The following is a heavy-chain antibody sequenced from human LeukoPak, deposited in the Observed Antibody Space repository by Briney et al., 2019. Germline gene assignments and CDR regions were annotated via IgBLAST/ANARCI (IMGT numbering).Heavy chain of an antibody. CDR2: INHSGST. V-gene: IGHV4-34*01. CDR1: GGSFSGYY. CDR3: ARGVDVEMVDY. D-gene: IGHD5-24*01. J-gene: IGHJ4*02. Sequence: SETLSLTCAVYGGSFSGYYWSWIRQPPGKGLEWIGEINHSGSTNYNPSLKSRVTISVDTSKNQFSLKLSSVTAADTAVYYCARGVDVEMVDYWGQGTLVTVSS.